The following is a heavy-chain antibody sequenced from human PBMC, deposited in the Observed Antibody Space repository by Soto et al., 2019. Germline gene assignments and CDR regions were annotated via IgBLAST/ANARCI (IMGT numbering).Heavy chain of an antibody. V-gene: IGHV3-23*01. CDR3: AKGRCSGTSCYSDY. CDR2: VSGGGGVT. Sequence: SLRLSCAASGFSFSDYAMSWVRQAPGKGLEWVSGVSGGGGVTNYADSVKGRFTISRDNSKNTVYLQMNGLRAEDTAIYYCAKGRCSGTSCYSDYWGQGTLVTVSS. J-gene: IGHJ4*02. CDR1: GFSFSDYA. D-gene: IGHD2-15*01.